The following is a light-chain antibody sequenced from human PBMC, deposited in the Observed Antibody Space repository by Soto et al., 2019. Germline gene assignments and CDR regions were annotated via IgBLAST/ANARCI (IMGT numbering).Light chain of an antibody. V-gene: IGKV1-39*01. CDR1: QSINNC. J-gene: IGKJ4*01. CDR2: RAT. Sequence: DIQMTQSPSSLSASVGDRITITCRASQSINNCLSWYQQRPGKAPKLLVYRATGLHGGFPPRFRGSGSGTDFTLTLGGLQPDVFATYYCPQCYSAPITFGGGTKVHIK. CDR3: PQCYSAPIT.